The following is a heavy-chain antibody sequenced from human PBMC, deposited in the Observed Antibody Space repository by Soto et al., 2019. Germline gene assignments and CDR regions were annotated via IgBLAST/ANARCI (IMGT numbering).Heavy chain of an antibody. CDR3: ARTHSGSYYSVFNY. V-gene: IGHV4-38-2*01. Sequence: SETLSLTCVASNFSISSGYYWCWIRQSPGKGLEWIASIYRSGTTSYNPSLKSRVTISVDPSKNQFSLMLTAVTAADTAVYYCARTHSGSYYSVFNYWGRGSLVTVSS. J-gene: IGHJ4*02. D-gene: IGHD1-26*01. CDR2: IYRSGTT. CDR1: NFSISSGYY.